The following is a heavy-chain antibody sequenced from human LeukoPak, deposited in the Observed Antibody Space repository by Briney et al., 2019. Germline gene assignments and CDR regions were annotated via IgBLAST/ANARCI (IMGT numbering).Heavy chain of an antibody. CDR2: IYAGGTT. Sequence: PGRSLRLSCAASGFTFSSYGMHWVRQAPGKGLEWVSLIYAGGTTYYATSVKGRFTLSRDSSKNTLYLQMNSLRADDTAVYFCARVPYSSSSLSYFDYWGQGTLVTVSS. D-gene: IGHD6-6*01. V-gene: IGHV3-53*01. CDR3: ARVPYSSSSLSYFDY. J-gene: IGHJ4*02. CDR1: GFTFSSYG.